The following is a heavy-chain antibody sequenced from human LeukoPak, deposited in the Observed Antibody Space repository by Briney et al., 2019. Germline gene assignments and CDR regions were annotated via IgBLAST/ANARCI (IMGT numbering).Heavy chain of an antibody. CDR1: GFTFSSYD. CDR2: IGTAGDT. D-gene: IGHD3-10*01. Sequence: GGSLRLSCAASGFTFSSYDMHWVRQATGKGLEWVSAIGTAGDTYYPCSVKGRFTISRENAKSSLYLQMNSLRAGDTAVYYCARGGPLWFGEFSYYFDYWGQGTLVTVSS. CDR3: ARGGPLWFGEFSYYFDY. J-gene: IGHJ4*02. V-gene: IGHV3-13*01.